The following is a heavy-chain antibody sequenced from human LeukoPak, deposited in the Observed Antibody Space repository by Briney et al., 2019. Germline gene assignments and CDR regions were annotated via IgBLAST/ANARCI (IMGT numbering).Heavy chain of an antibody. CDR2: IHYTGAT. CDR1: GGSITGYY. J-gene: IGHJ4*02. D-gene: IGHD3-9*01. Sequence: SETLSLTCAVYGGSITGYYWSWIRQTPGRGLGWVGEIHYTGATSYNPSLKSRATISTDTSKNQFSLRLSSVTAADTAVYYCARGNILTGYCFDFWGQGALVTVSS. CDR3: ARGNILTGYCFDF. V-gene: IGHV4-34*01.